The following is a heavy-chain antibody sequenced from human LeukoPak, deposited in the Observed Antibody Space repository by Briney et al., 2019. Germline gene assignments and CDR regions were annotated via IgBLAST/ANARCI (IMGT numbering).Heavy chain of an antibody. CDR1: GYTFTDYY. J-gene: IGHJ4*02. D-gene: IGHD4-11*01. CDR3: ATVANDYSNYYFDY. CDR2: VDPEDGET. V-gene: IGHV1-69-2*01. Sequence: GATVKISCKASGYTFTDYYMHWVQQAPGKGLGWMGRVDPEDGETIYAEKFQGRVTITADTSTDTAYMELSSLRSEDTAVYYCATVANDYSNYYFDYWGQGTLVTVCS.